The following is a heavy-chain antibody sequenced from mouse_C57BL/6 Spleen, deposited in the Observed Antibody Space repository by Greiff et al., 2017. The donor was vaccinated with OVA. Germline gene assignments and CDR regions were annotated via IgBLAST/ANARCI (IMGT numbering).Heavy chain of an antibody. V-gene: IGHV5-4*01. CDR1: GFTFSSYA. Sequence: EVQGVESGGGLVKPGGSLKLSCAASGFTFSSYAMSWVRQTPEKRLEWVATISDGGSYTYSPDNVKGRFTISRDNAKNNLYLQMSHLKSEDTAMYYCAREGGGRAYWGQGTLVTVSA. CDR3: AREGGGRAY. CDR2: ISDGGSYT. J-gene: IGHJ3*01.